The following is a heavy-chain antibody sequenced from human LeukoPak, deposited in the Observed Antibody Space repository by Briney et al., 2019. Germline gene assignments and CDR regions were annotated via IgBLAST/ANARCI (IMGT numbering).Heavy chain of an antibody. CDR1: GFTFSSYE. D-gene: IGHD5-18*01. Sequence: GGSLRLSCAASGFTFSSYEMNWVRQAPGKGLEWVSYISSSGSTIYYADSVKGRFTISRDNAKNSLYLQMNSLRAEDTAVYYCARDVGVQLWLAPYYYYMDVWGKGTTVTVSS. CDR3: ARDVGVQLWLAPYYYYMDV. V-gene: IGHV3-48*03. CDR2: ISSSGSTI. J-gene: IGHJ6*03.